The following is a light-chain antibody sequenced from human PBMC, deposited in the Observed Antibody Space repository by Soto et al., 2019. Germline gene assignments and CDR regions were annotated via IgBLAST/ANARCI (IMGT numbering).Light chain of an antibody. V-gene: IGKV3-20*01. CDR1: QSVSSSY. J-gene: IGKJ3*01. CDR3: QQYGNAQFT. Sequence: EIVLTQSPGTLSFSPGERATLTCRASQSVSSSYLAWFQQKPGQAPRLLIYGASSRATGIPDRFSGSGSGTDFTLTISRLEPEDFEVYYCQQYGNAQFTFRPGTKVDIK. CDR2: GAS.